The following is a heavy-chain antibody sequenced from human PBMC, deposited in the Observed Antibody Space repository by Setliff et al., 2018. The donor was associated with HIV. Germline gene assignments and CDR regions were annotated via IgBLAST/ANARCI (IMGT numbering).Heavy chain of an antibody. CDR2: IFHTGNT. CDR3: ASHIAGGPLGYFDY. CDR1: GGSISSFSYY. J-gene: IGHJ4*02. D-gene: IGHD6-13*01. Sequence: SETLSLTCTVSGGSISSFSYYWGWIRQPPGKEPEWIGSIFHTGNTYYNPSLKSRVTISVETSKNQVSLKLTSVTAADTAVDYCASHIAGGPLGYFDYLGQGTPVTVSS. V-gene: IGHV4-39*07.